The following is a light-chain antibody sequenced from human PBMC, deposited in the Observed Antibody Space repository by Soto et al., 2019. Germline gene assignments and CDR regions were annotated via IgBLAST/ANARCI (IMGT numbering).Light chain of an antibody. CDR3: SEYAGSNMEV. Sequence: QAVLTQPPSASGSPGQSVTISCTGTSSDVGGYNYVSWYQQHPGKAPKLMIYEVSKRPSGVPDRFSGSKSGNTASLTVSGLQAEDEADYYCSEYAGSNMEVFGTGTKLTVL. CDR1: SSDVGGYNY. V-gene: IGLV2-8*01. J-gene: IGLJ1*01. CDR2: EVS.